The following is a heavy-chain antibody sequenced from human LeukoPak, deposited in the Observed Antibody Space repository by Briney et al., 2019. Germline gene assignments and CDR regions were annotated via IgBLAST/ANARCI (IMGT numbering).Heavy chain of an antibody. Sequence: GASVEISCKVSGYTLTELSMHWVRQAPGKGLEWMGGFDPEDGETIYAQKFQGRVTMTEDTSTDTAYMELSSLRSEDTAVYYCATLPHIVVVPAATYRGGYWGQGTLVTVSS. CDR2: FDPEDGET. CDR1: GYTLTELS. J-gene: IGHJ4*02. CDR3: ATLPHIVVVPAATYRGGY. D-gene: IGHD2-2*01. V-gene: IGHV1-24*01.